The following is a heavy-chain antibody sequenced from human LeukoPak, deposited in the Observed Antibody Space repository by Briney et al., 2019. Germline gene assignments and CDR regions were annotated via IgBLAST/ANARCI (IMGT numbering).Heavy chain of an antibody. J-gene: IGHJ4*02. D-gene: IGHD3-22*01. Sequence: PSETLSLTCAVYGGSFSGYYWSWIRQPPGKGLEWIGEINHSGSTNYNPSLKSRVTISVDTSKNPFSLKLSSVTAADTAVYYCARVGYYDSSGHSDYWGQGTLVTVSS. CDR3: ARVGYYDSSGHSDY. CDR1: GGSFSGYY. V-gene: IGHV4-34*01. CDR2: INHSGST.